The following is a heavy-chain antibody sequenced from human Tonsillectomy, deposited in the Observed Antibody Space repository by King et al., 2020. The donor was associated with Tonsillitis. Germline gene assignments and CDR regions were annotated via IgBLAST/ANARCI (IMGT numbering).Heavy chain of an antibody. V-gene: IGHV4-59*01. D-gene: IGHD3-22*01. Sequence: QLQESGPGLVKPSETLSLTCTVSGGSISSYYWSWIRQPPGKGLEWIGYIYYSGSTNYNPSLKSRVTISVDTSKNQFSLKLSSVTAADTAVYYCARVMSYDSSGYYWDYYYYGMDVWGQGTTVTVSS. J-gene: IGHJ6*02. CDR1: GGSISSYY. CDR3: ARVMSYDSSGYYWDYYYYGMDV. CDR2: IYYSGST.